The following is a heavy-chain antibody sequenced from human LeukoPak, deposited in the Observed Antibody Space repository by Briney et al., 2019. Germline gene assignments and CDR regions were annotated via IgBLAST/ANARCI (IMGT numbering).Heavy chain of an antibody. CDR3: ARRLYYYDNSGYYTDY. Sequence: SETLSLTCTVSGSSISSYYWSWIRQPPGKGLEWIGYIYYSGSTNYNPSLKSRVTISVDTSRNQFSLKLSSVTAADTAVYYCARRLYYYDNSGYYTDYWGQGTLVTVSS. CDR1: GSSISSYY. V-gene: IGHV4-59*01. D-gene: IGHD3-22*01. J-gene: IGHJ4*02. CDR2: IYYSGST.